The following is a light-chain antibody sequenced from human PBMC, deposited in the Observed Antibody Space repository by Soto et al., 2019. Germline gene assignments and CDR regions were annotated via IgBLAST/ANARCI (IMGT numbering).Light chain of an antibody. Sequence: QSVLTQPASVSGSPGQSITISCTGTSSDVGGYNYVSWYQQHPGKAPKLMIYDVSNRPSGVSNRFSGSKSGNTASLTNSGLQAEDEADYYGCSYTSSNTSVVFGGGTKLTVL. CDR2: DVS. J-gene: IGLJ2*01. CDR1: SSDVGGYNY. V-gene: IGLV2-14*01. CDR3: CSYTSSNTSVV.